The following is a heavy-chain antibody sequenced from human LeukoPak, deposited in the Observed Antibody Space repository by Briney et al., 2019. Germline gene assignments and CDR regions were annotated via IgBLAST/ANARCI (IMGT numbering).Heavy chain of an antibody. Sequence: PGGSLRLSCAASGFTFSSYSMSWVRQAPGKGLEWVSSISSSSSYIYYADSVKGRFTISRDNAKNSLYLQMNSLRAEDTAVYYCARGGGSGSYFLDYWGQGPLVTVSS. CDR1: GFTFSSYS. J-gene: IGHJ4*02. D-gene: IGHD3-10*01. CDR2: ISSSSSYI. V-gene: IGHV3-21*01. CDR3: ARGGGSGSYFLDY.